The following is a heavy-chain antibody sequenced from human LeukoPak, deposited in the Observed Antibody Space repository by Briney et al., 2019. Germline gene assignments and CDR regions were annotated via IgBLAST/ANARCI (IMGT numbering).Heavy chain of an antibody. CDR1: GDSISRSDSY. J-gene: IGHJ1*01. CDR3: ARRRYYDGSGYLE. CDR2: LYYTGRT. D-gene: IGHD3-22*01. Sequence: SETLSLTCSVPGDSISRSDSYWDWIRQPPGKGLEWIGTLYYTGRTYYSPSLKSRLTMSVDTSNNQFSLNLRSVTAADTAVYYCARRRYYDGSGYLEWGQGTLLSVSS. V-gene: IGHV4-39*01.